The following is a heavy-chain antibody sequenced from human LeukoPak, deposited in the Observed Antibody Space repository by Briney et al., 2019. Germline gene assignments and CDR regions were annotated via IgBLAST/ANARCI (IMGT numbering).Heavy chain of an antibody. D-gene: IGHD3-22*01. CDR2: IIPILGIA. CDR3: ARGGSYYDSSGHYVPDY. J-gene: IGHJ4*02. Sequence: ASVKVSCKASGGTFSSYAISWVRQAPGQGLEWMGRIIPILGIANYAQKFQGRVTITADKSTSTAYMELSSLRSEDTAVYYCARGGSYYDSSGHYVPDYWGQGTLVTVSS. CDR1: GGTFSSYA. V-gene: IGHV1-69*04.